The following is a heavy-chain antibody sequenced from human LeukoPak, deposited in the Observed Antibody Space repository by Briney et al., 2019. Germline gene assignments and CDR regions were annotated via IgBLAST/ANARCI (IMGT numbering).Heavy chain of an antibody. D-gene: IGHD3-16*02. Sequence: SETLSLTCAVYGGSFSGYYWSWIRQPPGKGLEWIGEINHSGSTNYNPSLKSRVTISVDTSKNQFSLKLSSVIAADTAVYYCAREGFYVWGSYRPRNNAFDIWGQGTMVTVSS. CDR3: AREGFYVWGSYRPRNNAFDI. J-gene: IGHJ3*02. CDR1: GGSFSGYY. V-gene: IGHV4-34*01. CDR2: INHSGST.